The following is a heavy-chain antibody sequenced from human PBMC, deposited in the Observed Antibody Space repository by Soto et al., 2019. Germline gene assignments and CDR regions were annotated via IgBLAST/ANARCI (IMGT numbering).Heavy chain of an antibody. Sequence: QVQLVQSGAEMKKPGASVRVTCKTSGYTFTDYDVSWVRQASGQGLEWMGWMSPNSGKTGYVEKFQGRVTMTANTSLSTAYMELHSLRSEDTAIYFCARGRIGAAFWGQGTLVTVSS. CDR1: GYTFTDYD. CDR2: MSPNSGKT. D-gene: IGHD2-15*01. J-gene: IGHJ4*02. CDR3: ARGRIGAAF. V-gene: IGHV1-8*01.